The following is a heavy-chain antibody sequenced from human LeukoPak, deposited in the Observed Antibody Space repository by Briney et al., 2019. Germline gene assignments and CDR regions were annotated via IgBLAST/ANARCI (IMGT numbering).Heavy chain of an antibody. V-gene: IGHV1-69*05. CDR2: IIPIFGTA. CDR3: ARDRVAATDAFDI. J-gene: IGHJ3*02. Sequence: SVRVSCKASGGTFSSYAISWVRQAPGQGLEWMGRIIPIFGTANYAQKFQGRVTITTDESTSTAYMELSSLRSEGTAVYYCARDRVAATDAFDIWGQGTMVTVSS. D-gene: IGHD2-15*01. CDR1: GGTFSSYA.